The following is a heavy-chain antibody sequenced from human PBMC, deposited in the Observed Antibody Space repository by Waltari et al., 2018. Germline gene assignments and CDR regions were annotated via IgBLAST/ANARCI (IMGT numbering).Heavy chain of an antibody. CDR1: GGSFSGYY. Sequence: QVQLHQWGAGLLRHSETLSPTCAVSGGSFSGYYWSWIRQPPGKGLEWIGEINHSGSTNYNPSLKSRVTISVDTSKNQFSLKLSSVTAADTAVYYCARVRNWFDPWGQGTLVTVSS. V-gene: IGHV4-34*01. J-gene: IGHJ5*02. CDR3: ARVRNWFDP. CDR2: INHSGST.